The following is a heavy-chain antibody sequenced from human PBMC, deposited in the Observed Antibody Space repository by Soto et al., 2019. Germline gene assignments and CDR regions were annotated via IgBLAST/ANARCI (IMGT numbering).Heavy chain of an antibody. J-gene: IGHJ3*02. CDR3: ARGQSYYGGKEGNAFDI. Sequence: ASVKVSCKASGYTFTSYGISWVRQAPGQGLEWMGWISAYNGNTNYAQKLQGRVTMTTDTSTSTAYMELRSLRSDDTAVYYCARGQSYYGGKEGNAFDIWGQGTMVTVSS. CDR1: GYTFTSYG. V-gene: IGHV1-18*01. CDR2: ISAYNGNT. D-gene: IGHD4-17*01.